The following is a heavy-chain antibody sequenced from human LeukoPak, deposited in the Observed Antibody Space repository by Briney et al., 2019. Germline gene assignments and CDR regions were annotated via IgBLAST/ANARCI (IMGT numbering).Heavy chain of an antibody. CDR1: GGSISSYY. D-gene: IGHD3-16*01. J-gene: IGHJ5*02. V-gene: IGHV4-4*07. Sequence: PSETLSLTCTVSGGSISSYYWSWIRQPAGKGLEWIGRIYTSGSTNYNPSLKSRVTISVDKSQTQFSLKLTSVTAADTAMYYCARVFFTFNNWFDPWGQGTLVTVSS. CDR3: ARVFFTFNNWFDP. CDR2: IYTSGST.